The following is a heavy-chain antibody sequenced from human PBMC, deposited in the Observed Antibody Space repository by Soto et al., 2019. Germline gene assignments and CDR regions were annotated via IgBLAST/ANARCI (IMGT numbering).Heavy chain of an antibody. Sequence: RGSLRLSCASSGFSFDDSVISWVRQGPGKGLEWVSDINWNGGSTGYADSVKGRFTISRDNAKNSLYLQMKSLRAEDTALYYCARVPYFYNSSGHYFDNWGQGTLVTVS. CDR3: ARVPYFYNSSGHYFDN. CDR1: GFSFDDSV. J-gene: IGHJ4*02. D-gene: IGHD3-22*01. CDR2: INWNGGST. V-gene: IGHV3-20*04.